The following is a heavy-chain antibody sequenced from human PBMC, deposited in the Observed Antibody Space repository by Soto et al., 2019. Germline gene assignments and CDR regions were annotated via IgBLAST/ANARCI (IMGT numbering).Heavy chain of an antibody. CDR2: IWYDGSNK. CDR3: ARGLGIAATWFAP. CDR1: GFTFSSYG. J-gene: IGHJ5*02. D-gene: IGHD6-13*01. V-gene: IGHV3-33*01. Sequence: QVQLVESGGGVVQPGRSLRLSCAASGFTFSSYGMHWVRQAPGKGLEWVAVIWYDGSNKYYADSVKGRFTISRDNSKNPLYRQMNSRRAEDTAGYYCARGLGIAATWFAPWGKGTLVTVSS.